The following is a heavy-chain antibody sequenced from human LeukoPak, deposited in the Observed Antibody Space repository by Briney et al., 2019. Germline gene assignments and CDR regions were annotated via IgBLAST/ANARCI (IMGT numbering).Heavy chain of an antibody. CDR1: GFTLSSYA. J-gene: IGHJ4*02. V-gene: IGHV3-23*01. Sequence: PGGSLRLSCAASGFTLSSYAMTWVRQAPGKGLEWVSAISGSGSSIYYADSVKGRFTISRDNSKNTLYLQVNSLRAEDTAVYFCAGGGYCSSSSCYRSLGDWGQGTLVTVSS. CDR2: ISGSGSSI. D-gene: IGHD2-2*01. CDR3: AGGGYCSSSSCYRSLGD.